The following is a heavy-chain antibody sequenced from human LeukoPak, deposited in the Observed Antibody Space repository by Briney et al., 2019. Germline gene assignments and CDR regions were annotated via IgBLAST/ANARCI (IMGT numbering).Heavy chain of an antibody. CDR1: GGTFSGYY. Sequence: PSETLSLTCAVYGGTFSGYYWSWIRQPPGQRLEWVGESNDSGGTNYNPSLKSRVTISADKSKNQVSLKLTSVTAADTAVYYCARLPVIVGAALEYYYYYMDVWGQGTTVTVSS. D-gene: IGHD1-26*01. CDR2: SNDSGGT. V-gene: IGHV4-34*01. J-gene: IGHJ6*03. CDR3: ARLPVIVGAALEYYYYYMDV.